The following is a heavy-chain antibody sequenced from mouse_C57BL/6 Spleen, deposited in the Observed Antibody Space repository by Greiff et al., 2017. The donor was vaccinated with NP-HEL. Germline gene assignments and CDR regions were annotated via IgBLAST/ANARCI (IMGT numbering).Heavy chain of an antibody. J-gene: IGHJ1*03. CDR1: GYTFTSYW. CDR3: ARDSGSSYVGYVDV. D-gene: IGHD1-1*01. V-gene: IGHV1-64*01. Sequence: QVQLQQPGAELVKPGASVKLSCKASGYTFTSYWMHWVKQRPGQGLEWIGMIHPNSGSTNYNEKFKSKATLTVDKSSSTAYMQLSSLTSEDSAVYYCARDSGSSYVGYVDVWGTGTTVTVSS. CDR2: IHPNSGST.